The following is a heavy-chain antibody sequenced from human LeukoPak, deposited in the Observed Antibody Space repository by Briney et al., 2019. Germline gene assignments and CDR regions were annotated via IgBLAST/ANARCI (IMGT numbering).Heavy chain of an antibody. D-gene: IGHD3-10*01. CDR2: IGYDGSNK. CDR1: GFTFSSYG. J-gene: IGHJ3*02. CDR3: AKDLLLWFGGPGAGAFDI. V-gene: IGHV3-30*02. Sequence: GGSLRLSCAASGFTFSSYGMHWVRQAPGKGLEWVAVIGYDGSNKYYADSVKGRFTISRDNSKNTLYLQMNSLRAEDTAVYYCAKDLLLWFGGPGAGAFDIWGQGTMVPVSS.